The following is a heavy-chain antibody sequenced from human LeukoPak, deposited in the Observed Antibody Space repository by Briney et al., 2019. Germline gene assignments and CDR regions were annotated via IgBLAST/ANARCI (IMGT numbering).Heavy chain of an antibody. CDR3: ARRYFVWFDP. CDR1: GGSFSGYY. D-gene: IGHD3-9*01. Sequence: PSETLSLTCAVYGGSFSGYYWSWIRQPPGKGLEWIGEINHSGSTNYNPSLKSRVTISVDTSKNQFSLKLSSVTAADTAVYYCARRYFVWFDPWGQGTLVTVSS. CDR2: INHSGST. V-gene: IGHV4-34*01. J-gene: IGHJ5*02.